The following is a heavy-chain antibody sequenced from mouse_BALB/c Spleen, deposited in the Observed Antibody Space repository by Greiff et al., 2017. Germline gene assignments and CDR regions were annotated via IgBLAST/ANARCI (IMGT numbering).Heavy chain of an antibody. J-gene: IGHJ4*01. CDR1: GYAFSSSW. CDR2: IYPGDGDT. V-gene: IGHV1-82*01. D-gene: IGHD3-1*01. CDR3: ARPPATDYAMDY. Sequence: VQLQQSGPELVKPGASVKISCKASGYAFSSSWMNWVKQRPGQGLEWIGRIYPGDGDTNYNGKFKGKATLTADKSSSTAYMQLSSLTSVDSAVYFCARPPATDYAMDYWGQGTSVTVSS.